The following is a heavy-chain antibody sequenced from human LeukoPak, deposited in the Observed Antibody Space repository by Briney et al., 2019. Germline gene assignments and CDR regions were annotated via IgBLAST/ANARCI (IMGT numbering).Heavy chain of an antibody. V-gene: IGHV3-9*01. CDR1: XFXXXAXX. D-gene: IGHD4-17*01. CDR2: IXWNSGSI. Sequence: XXXLXXAAXXFXXXAXXXTXVXQAPGKGXEWVXGIXWNSGSIGYADSVKGRFTISRDNAKNSLYLQMNSLRAEDTALYYCAKEGNDYGDYKAPYNWFDPWGQGTLVTVSS. J-gene: IGHJ5*02. CDR3: AKEGNDYGDYKAPYNWFDP.